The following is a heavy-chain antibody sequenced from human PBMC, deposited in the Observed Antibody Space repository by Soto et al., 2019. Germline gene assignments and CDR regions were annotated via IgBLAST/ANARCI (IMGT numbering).Heavy chain of an antibody. D-gene: IGHD5-12*01. J-gene: IGHJ4*02. V-gene: IGHV3-11*06. CDR3: ARDPGGHYGGYRFDY. CDR2: ISSSSSYT. CDR1: GFTFSDYY. Sequence: PGGSLRLSCAASGFTFSDYYMSWIRQAPGKGLEWVSYISSSSSYTNYADSVKGRFTISRDNAKNSLYLQMNSLRAEDTAVYYCARDPGGHYGGYRFDYWGQGTLVTVSS.